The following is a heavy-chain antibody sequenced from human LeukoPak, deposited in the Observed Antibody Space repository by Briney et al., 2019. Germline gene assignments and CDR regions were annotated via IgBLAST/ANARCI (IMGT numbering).Heavy chain of an antibody. CDR1: GFTFSSYA. D-gene: IGHD4-17*01. J-gene: IGHJ3*02. V-gene: IGHV3-30-3*01. CDR3: ARETSPPHDYGDIDAFDI. Sequence: GGSLRLSCAASGFTFSSYAMHWVRQAPGKGLEWVAVISYDGSNKYYADSVKGRFTISRDNSKNTLYLQMNSLRAEDTAVYYCARETSPPHDYGDIDAFDIWGQGTMVTVSS. CDR2: ISYDGSNK.